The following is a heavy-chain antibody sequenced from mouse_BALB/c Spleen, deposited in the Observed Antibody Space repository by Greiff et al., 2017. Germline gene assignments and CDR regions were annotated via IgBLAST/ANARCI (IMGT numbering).Heavy chain of an antibody. CDR2: ISYSGST. CDR3: ARGDYRYDAGFFAY. CDR1: GYSITSDYA. Sequence: EVQLQESGPGLVKPSQSLSLTCTVTGYSITSDYAWNWIRQFPGNKLEWMGYISYSGSTSYNPSLKSRISITRDTSKNQFFLQLNSVTTEDTATYYYARGDYRYDAGFFAYWGQGTLVTVSA. D-gene: IGHD2-14*01. J-gene: IGHJ3*01. V-gene: IGHV3-2*02.